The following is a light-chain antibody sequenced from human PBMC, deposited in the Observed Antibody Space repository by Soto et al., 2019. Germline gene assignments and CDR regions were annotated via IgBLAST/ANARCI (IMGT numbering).Light chain of an antibody. CDR3: QQYGDPVPWT. J-gene: IGKJ1*01. CDR1: QSVSCNF. CDR2: GKP. V-gene: IGKV3-20*01. Sequence: IVLTQSPGTLSLSPGERATLSCRAGQSVSCNFLAWYQHKPGRAPSLLLYGKPSRATGIPDRCSGSGSGTDLTLIISKVEPEDFAVYYCQQYGDPVPWTFGQGTKVDIK.